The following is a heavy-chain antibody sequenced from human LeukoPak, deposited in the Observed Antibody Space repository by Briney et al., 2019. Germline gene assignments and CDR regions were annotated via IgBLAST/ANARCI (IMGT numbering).Heavy chain of an antibody. D-gene: IGHD1-7*01. V-gene: IGHV4-30-2*01. J-gene: IGHJ4*02. CDR2: IYHSGST. CDR3: ARGTGTISPFDY. Sequence: QXPGXXXEXIGYIYHSGSTYYNPSLKSRVTISVDRSKNQFSLKLSSVTAADTAVYYCARGTGTISPFDYWGQGTLVTVSS.